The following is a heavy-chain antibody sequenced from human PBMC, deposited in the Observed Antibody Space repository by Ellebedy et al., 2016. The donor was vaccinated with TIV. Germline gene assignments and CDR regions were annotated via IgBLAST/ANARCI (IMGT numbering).Heavy chain of an antibody. CDR2: MSYDGTNK. CDR3: ARDAKNGYGRGDYYYGMDV. V-gene: IGHV3-30-3*01. J-gene: IGHJ6*02. CDR1: GFTFSSYN. Sequence: PGGSLRLSCAASGFTFSSYNMHWVRRTPGKGLEWVAVMSYDGTNKYHADSVKGRFTISRDNAKNSLYLQMNSLRAGDTAVYYCARDAKNGYGRGDYYYGMDVWGQGTTVTVSS. D-gene: IGHD5-12*01.